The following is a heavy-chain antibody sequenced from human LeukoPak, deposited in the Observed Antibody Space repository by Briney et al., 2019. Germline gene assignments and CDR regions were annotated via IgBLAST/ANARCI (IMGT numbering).Heavy chain of an antibody. V-gene: IGHV3-11*01. J-gene: IGHJ4*02. CDR1: GFTFSDYY. D-gene: IGHD3-16*02. CDR3: ARAGYYDYVWGSYRSAYSQRRGY. CDR2: ISSSGSTI. Sequence: PGGSLRLSCAASGFTFSDYYMSWIRQAPGKGLEWVSYISSSGSTIYYADSVKGRFTISRDNAENSLYLQMNSLRAEDTAVYYCARAGYYDYVWGSYRSAYSQRRGYWGQGTLVTVSS.